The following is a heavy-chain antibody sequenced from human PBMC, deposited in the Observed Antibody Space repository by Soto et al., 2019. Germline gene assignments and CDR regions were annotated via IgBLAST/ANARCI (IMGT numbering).Heavy chain of an antibody. Sequence: ASVKVSCKASGFTFSNYGLNWVRQAPGQGLEWMGWVSANNGHTNYAQNLQGRVSMTTGTSTSTAYMELRGLTFDDTAVYYCARDLESVTAKHFFYYYAMDVWGQGTTVTVSS. D-gene: IGHD2-8*01. CDR2: VSANNGHT. CDR3: ARDLESVTAKHFFYYYAMDV. CDR1: GFTFSNYG. V-gene: IGHV1-18*01. J-gene: IGHJ6*02.